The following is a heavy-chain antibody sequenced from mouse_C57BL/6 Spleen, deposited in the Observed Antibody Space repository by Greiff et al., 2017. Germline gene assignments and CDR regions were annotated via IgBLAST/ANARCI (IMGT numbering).Heavy chain of an antibody. V-gene: IGHV1-20*01. J-gene: IGHJ2*01. D-gene: IGHD1-1*01. CDR2: INPYNCDT. CDR3: ARGGGSRPLDY. Sequence: EVQLQQSGPELVKPGASVKISCKASGYSFTGYFMNWVMQSHGQSLEWIGRINPYNCDTFYNQKFKGKATLTVDKSSSTAHMELRSLTSEDSAVXDYARGGGSRPLDYWGQGTTLTVSS. CDR1: GYSFTGYF.